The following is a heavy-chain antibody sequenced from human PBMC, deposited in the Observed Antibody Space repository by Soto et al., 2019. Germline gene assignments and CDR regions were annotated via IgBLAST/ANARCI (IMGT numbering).Heavy chain of an antibody. D-gene: IGHD6-13*01. CDR1: GGSISSGGYS. V-gene: IGHV4-30-2*01. J-gene: IGHJ5*02. CDR3: ARGRAAAGKGPWFDP. Sequence: PSETLSLTRAVSGGSISSGGYSWSWIRQPPGKGLEWIGYIYHSGSTYYNPSLKSRVTISVDRSKNQFSLKLSSVTAADTAVYYCARGRAAAGKGPWFDPWGQGTLVTVSS. CDR2: IYHSGST.